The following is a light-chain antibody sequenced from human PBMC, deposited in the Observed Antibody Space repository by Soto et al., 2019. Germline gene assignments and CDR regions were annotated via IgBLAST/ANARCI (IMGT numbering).Light chain of an antibody. CDR1: QDISNY. CDR3: QKYNSALWT. CDR2: DAT. Sequence: TQSPSSLSASVGDRVTITCQASQDISNYLNWYQQKPGKAPKLLIYDATSLESGVPSRFSGSGSGTEFTLTISSLQPEDVATYYCQKYNSALWTFGQGTKVDIK. J-gene: IGKJ1*01. V-gene: IGKV1-13*02.